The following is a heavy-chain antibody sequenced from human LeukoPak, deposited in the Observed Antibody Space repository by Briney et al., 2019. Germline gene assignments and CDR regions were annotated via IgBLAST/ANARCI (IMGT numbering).Heavy chain of an antibody. V-gene: IGHV3-23*01. J-gene: IGHJ5*02. Sequence: GGSLRLSCAASGFTFSSYAMSWVRQAPGKGLEWVSAISGSGGSTYYADSVKGRFTISRDNSKNTLYLQMNSLRAEDTAVYYCAKDRDNGEMYNWFDPWGQGTLVTVSS. D-gene: IGHD4-17*01. CDR3: AKDRDNGEMYNWFDP. CDR1: GFTFSSYA. CDR2: ISGSGGST.